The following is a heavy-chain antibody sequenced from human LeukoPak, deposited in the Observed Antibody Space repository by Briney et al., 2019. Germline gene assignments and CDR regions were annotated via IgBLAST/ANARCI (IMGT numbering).Heavy chain of an antibody. Sequence: GESLKISCKGSGYSFTNYWIGWVRQMPGKGLEWMGIIYPSDSDTRYSPSFQGQVTISVDKSISTAYLQWSSLKASDTAMYYCARHYSGYVRAPFDYWGQGTLVTVSS. J-gene: IGHJ4*02. CDR3: ARHYSGYVRAPFDY. D-gene: IGHD5-12*01. CDR1: GYSFTNYW. CDR2: IYPSDSDT. V-gene: IGHV5-51*01.